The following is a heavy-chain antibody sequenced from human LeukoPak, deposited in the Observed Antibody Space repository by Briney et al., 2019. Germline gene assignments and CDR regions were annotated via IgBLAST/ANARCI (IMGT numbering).Heavy chain of an antibody. CDR3: ARHAHNPTFDF. Sequence: PSETLTLTCIVSGGSITSSTYYRGWIRQPPGKGLEWIGSISYSGTTYYNPSLKSRVTISEDTSKNQFSLKLSSVTAADTAVYYCARHAHNPTFDFWGQGALVTVSS. J-gene: IGHJ4*02. CDR1: GGSITSSTYY. CDR2: ISYSGTT. V-gene: IGHV4-39*01. D-gene: IGHD1-14*01.